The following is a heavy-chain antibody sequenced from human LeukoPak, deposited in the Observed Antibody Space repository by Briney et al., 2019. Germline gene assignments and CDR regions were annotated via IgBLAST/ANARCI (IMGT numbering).Heavy chain of an antibody. V-gene: IGHV3-23*01. Sequence: TGGSLRLSCAASGFAFSSYAMSWVRQAPGKGLEWVSAISGSGTSTYADSVQGRFTISRDNSKNTLYLQMNSLRAEDTAVYYCAKEGRLLWFGELSREGYYFDYWGQETLVTVSS. D-gene: IGHD3-10*01. CDR1: GFAFSSYA. J-gene: IGHJ4*02. CDR2: ISGSGTST. CDR3: AKEGRLLWFGELSREGYYFDY.